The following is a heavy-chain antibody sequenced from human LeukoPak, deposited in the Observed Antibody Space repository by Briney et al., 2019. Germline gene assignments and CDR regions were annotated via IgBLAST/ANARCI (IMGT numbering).Heavy chain of an antibody. Sequence: SETLSLTCTVSGYSISSGYYWGWIRQPPGKGLEWIGSIYHSGSTYYNPSLKSRVTISVDTSKNQFSLKLSSVTAADTAVYYCAREGVLLWFGELSGDWGQGTLVTVSS. J-gene: IGHJ4*02. CDR2: IYHSGST. CDR3: AREGVLLWFGELSGD. D-gene: IGHD3-10*01. V-gene: IGHV4-38-2*02. CDR1: GYSISSGYY.